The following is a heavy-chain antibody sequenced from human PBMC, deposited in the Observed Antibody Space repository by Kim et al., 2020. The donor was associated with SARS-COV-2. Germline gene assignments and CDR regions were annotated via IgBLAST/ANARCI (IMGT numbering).Heavy chain of an antibody. CDR3: AREQVVPALYGMDV. J-gene: IGHJ6*02. CDR1: GFTFSSYW. D-gene: IGHD2-2*01. Sequence: GGSLRLSCAASGFTFSSYWMHWVRQAPGKGLVWVSRINSDGSSTSYADSVKGRFTISRDNAKNTLYLQMNSLRAEDTAVYYCAREQVVPALYGMDVWGQGTTVTVSS. V-gene: IGHV3-74*01. CDR2: INSDGSST.